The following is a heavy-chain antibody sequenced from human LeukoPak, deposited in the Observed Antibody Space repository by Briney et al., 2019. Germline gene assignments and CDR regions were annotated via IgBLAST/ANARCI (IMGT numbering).Heavy chain of an antibody. D-gene: IGHD1-26*01. CDR1: GFTFSSYS. CDR3: ARDRIVGASDAFDI. V-gene: IGHV3-48*01. CDR2: ISSSSSNI. J-gene: IGHJ3*02. Sequence: GGALRLSCAASGFTFSSYSMNWVREAPGKGVGWGSYISSSSSNIYYADSVKGRFTISRDNATNSLYMQMNRLRAADTAVYYCARDRIVGASDAFDIWGQGTMVTVSS.